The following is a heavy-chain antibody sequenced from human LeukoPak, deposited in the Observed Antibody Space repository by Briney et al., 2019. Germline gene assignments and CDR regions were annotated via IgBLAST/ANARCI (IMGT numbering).Heavy chain of an antibody. CDR3: ARGTIVGAYFDY. D-gene: IGHD1-26*01. CDR1: GYTFTGYY. J-gene: IGHJ4*01. V-gene: IGHV1-2*06. CDR2: INPNSGGT. Sequence: GASVKVSCKASGYTFTGYYMHLVRQALGQGLEWMGRINPNSGGTNYAQKFQGRVTMTRDTSISTAYMELSRLRSDDTAVYYCARGTIVGAYFDYWGQGTLVTVSS.